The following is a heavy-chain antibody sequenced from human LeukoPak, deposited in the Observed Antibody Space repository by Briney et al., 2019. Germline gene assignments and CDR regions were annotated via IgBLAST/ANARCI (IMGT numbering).Heavy chain of an antibody. Sequence: PSETLSLTCTVSGGSISSYYWSWIRQPPGKGLEWIGSIYYSGSTYYNPSLKSRVTISVDTSKNQFSLKLSSVTAADTAVYYCARLCIVWYCSSTSDNRFDPWGQGTLVTVSS. CDR2: IYYSGST. CDR1: GGSISSYY. D-gene: IGHD2-2*01. CDR3: ARLCIVWYCSSTSDNRFDP. J-gene: IGHJ5*02. V-gene: IGHV4-59*05.